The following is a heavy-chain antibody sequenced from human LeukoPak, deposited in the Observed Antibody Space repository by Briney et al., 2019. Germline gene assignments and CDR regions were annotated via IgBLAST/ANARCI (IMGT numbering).Heavy chain of an antibody. Sequence: HGESLKISCKGSGYSFTSYWIGWVRQMPGKGLEWMGIIYPGDSDTRYSPSFQGQVTISADKSISTAYLQWSSLKASDTAMYYCARVYNSSWYWFDPWGQGTLVTVSS. V-gene: IGHV5-51*01. D-gene: IGHD6-13*01. CDR2: IYPGDSDT. CDR3: ARVYNSSWYWFDP. J-gene: IGHJ5*02. CDR1: GYSFTSYW.